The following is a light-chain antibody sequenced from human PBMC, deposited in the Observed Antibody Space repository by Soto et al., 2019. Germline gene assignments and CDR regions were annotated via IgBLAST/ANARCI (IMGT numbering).Light chain of an antibody. J-gene: IGKJ1*01. Sequence: DIQMTLSPSTLSATVGDRVTITCRASQSISSWLAWYQQKPGKAPKLLIYDASSLESGVPSRFSGSGSGTEFTLTISSLQPDDFATYYRQQYNSYPWTFGQGTKVDI. CDR1: QSISSW. V-gene: IGKV1-5*01. CDR2: DAS. CDR3: QQYNSYPWT.